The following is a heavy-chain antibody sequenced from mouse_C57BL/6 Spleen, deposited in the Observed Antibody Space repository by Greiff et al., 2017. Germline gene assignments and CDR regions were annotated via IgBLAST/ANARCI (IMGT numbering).Heavy chain of an antibody. CDR1: GFTFSDFY. J-gene: IGHJ4*01. CDR3: ASDRGDALDY. CDR2: SRNKANDSTT. Sequence: EVKLMESGGGLVQSGRSLRLSCATSGFTFSDFYMEWVRQAPGKGLEWIAASRNKANDSTTEYSASVKGRFTVSRDTSQSILYPQMNDLRAEDTAISYCASDRGDALDYWGQGTSVTVSA. V-gene: IGHV7-1*01.